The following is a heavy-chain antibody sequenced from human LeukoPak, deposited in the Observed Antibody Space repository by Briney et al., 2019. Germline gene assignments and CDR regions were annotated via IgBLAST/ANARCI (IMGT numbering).Heavy chain of an antibody. Sequence: SQTLSLTCTVSGGSISSGSYYWRWIRQPAGKGLEWIGYIYYSGSTNYNPSLKSRVTISVDTSKNQFSLKLSSVTAADTAVYYCARVGRAMAPEDYWGQGTLVTVSS. CDR2: IYYSGST. CDR1: GGSISSGSYY. J-gene: IGHJ4*02. CDR3: ARVGRAMAPEDY. V-gene: IGHV4-61*10. D-gene: IGHD5-18*01.